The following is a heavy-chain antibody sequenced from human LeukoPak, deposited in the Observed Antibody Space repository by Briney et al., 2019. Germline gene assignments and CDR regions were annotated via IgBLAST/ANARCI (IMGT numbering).Heavy chain of an antibody. CDR2: ISGSGDST. Sequence: GGSLRLSCAASGFTFSSYAMSWVRQAPGKGLEWVSDISGSGDSTNYADSVKGRFTISRDNSKNSQFLQMYNLRAEDTAVYFCAKVAGKDGFKDYHDFLGQGTLVTVSS. V-gene: IGHV3-23*01. J-gene: IGHJ4*02. CDR3: AKVAGKDGFKDYHDF. CDR1: GFTFSSYA. D-gene: IGHD5-24*01.